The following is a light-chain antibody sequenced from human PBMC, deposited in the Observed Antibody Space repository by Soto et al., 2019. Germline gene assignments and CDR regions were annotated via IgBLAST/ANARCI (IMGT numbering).Light chain of an antibody. V-gene: IGKV3-20*01. CDR2: GAS. CDR1: ERVSRK. J-gene: IGKJ5*01. Sequence: EIPMTQGPPTLSVSPGERATLSCRASERVSRKLVWYQKKPGQAPRLLIYGASSRATGSPDRFCGSGSGTDFTLTISRLEHQDFAVYYCQQYCRTSITFGQGTRLEIK. CDR3: QQYCRTSIT.